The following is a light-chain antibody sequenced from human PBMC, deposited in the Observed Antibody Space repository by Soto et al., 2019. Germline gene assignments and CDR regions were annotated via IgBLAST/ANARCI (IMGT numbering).Light chain of an antibody. CDR2: DAS. V-gene: IGKV3-11*01. Sequence: EIVLTQSPATLSLSPGARATLSCRASQSVSSYLAWYQQKPGQAPRLLIYDASNRATGIPARFSGSGSGTDLTITISSLEPEDVEVYDCQQRSNWPITFGQGTRLEI. CDR1: QSVSSY. J-gene: IGKJ5*01. CDR3: QQRSNWPIT.